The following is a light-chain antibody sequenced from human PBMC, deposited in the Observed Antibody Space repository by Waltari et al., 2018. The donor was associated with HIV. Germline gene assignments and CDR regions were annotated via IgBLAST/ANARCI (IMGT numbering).Light chain of an antibody. V-gene: IGLV3-25*03. CDR1: ALPKQY. Sequence: YELTQAPSVSVSPGQTARITCSGDALPKQYAYWYQQKPGQAPMLVIYKDSERTSGIPERFYGSSSGTTVTLTISGVQAEDEADYYCQSADSSGTVVFGGGTKLTVL. CDR3: QSADSSGTVV. CDR2: KDS. J-gene: IGLJ2*01.